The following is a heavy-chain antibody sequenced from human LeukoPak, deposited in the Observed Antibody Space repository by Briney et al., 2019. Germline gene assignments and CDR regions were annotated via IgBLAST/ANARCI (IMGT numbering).Heavy chain of an antibody. Sequence: PGRSLRLSCAASRFTFSSYAMSWVRQAPGKGLEWVSTISGRGDSTYYADSVKGRFTISRDNSRNTLYLQMNTLRAEDTAVYYCAKAIAAPVWYFDLWGRGTLVTVSS. CDR1: RFTFSSYA. V-gene: IGHV3-23*01. CDR3: AKAIAAPVWYFDL. J-gene: IGHJ2*01. CDR2: ISGRGDST. D-gene: IGHD6-13*01.